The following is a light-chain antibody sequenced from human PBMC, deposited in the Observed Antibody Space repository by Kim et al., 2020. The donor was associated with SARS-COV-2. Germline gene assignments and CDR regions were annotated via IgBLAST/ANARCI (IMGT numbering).Light chain of an antibody. CDR2: DTS. CDR1: QSVSRSY. CDR3: QQYGRSPTT. J-gene: IGKJ1*01. Sequence: PPGERATLSCRASQSVSRSYLAWYQQKPGQAPRLLIYDTSSRATGIPDRFSGSGSGTDFTLTISRLEPEDFAVYFCQQYGRSPTTFGQGTKVDIK. V-gene: IGKV3-20*01.